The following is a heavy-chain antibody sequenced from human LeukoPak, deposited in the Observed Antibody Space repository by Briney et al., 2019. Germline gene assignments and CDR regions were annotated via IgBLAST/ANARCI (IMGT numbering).Heavy chain of an antibody. CDR2: INPNSGGT. Sequence: ASVKVSCKASGYTFSGYYMHWVRQAPGQGLEWMGWINPNSGGTNYAQKFQGRGTMTRDTSISTAYMELSSLRSDDTAVYYCARGPHWDPHFDYWGQGTLVTVSS. CDR1: GYTFSGYY. J-gene: IGHJ4*02. CDR3: ARGPHWDPHFDY. V-gene: IGHV1-2*02. D-gene: IGHD7-27*01.